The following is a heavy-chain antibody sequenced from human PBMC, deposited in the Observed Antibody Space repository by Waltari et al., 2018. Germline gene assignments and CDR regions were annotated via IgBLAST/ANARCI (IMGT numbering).Heavy chain of an antibody. Sequence: EVHLVESGGGLVRPGGSLRLSCAASGFNFSLYEMNWVRQAPGKGLGWLSNISNSGRTIYYADSGKGRFTISRDNAKNSLYLQMSGLRPEDTAVYYCARGKIGLIAYYFDYWGQGILVTVSS. D-gene: IGHD3-16*02. V-gene: IGHV3-48*03. CDR2: ISNSGRTI. J-gene: IGHJ4*02. CDR1: GFNFSLYE. CDR3: ARGKIGLIAYYFDY.